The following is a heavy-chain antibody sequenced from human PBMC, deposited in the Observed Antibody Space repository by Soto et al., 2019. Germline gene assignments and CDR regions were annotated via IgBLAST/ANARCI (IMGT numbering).Heavy chain of an antibody. CDR2: ISGSGGST. Sequence: DVQLLESGGGLVQPGGSLRLSCAASGFTFSSYAMSWVRQAPGKGLEWVSSISGSGGSTYFADFVKGRFTISRDNSKNTLYLQMNSLRAKDTAVFYCASGGVGPYAPFDYWGQGTLVTVSS. CDR3: ASGGVGPYAPFDY. V-gene: IGHV3-23*01. J-gene: IGHJ4*02. CDR1: GFTFSSYA. D-gene: IGHD1-26*01.